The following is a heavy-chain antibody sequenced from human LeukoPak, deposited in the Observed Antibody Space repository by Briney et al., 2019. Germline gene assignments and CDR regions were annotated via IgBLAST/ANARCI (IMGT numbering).Heavy chain of an antibody. CDR3: ARRDSSGWYVFDY. V-gene: IGHV1-3*01. J-gene: IGHJ4*02. CDR2: INAGNGNT. Sequence: ASVKVFCKASGYTFTSYAMHWVRQAPGQRLEWMGWINAGNGNTKYSQKFQGRVTITRDTSASTAYMELSSLRSEDTAVYYCARRDSSGWYVFDYWGQGTLVTVSS. CDR1: GYTFTSYA. D-gene: IGHD6-19*01.